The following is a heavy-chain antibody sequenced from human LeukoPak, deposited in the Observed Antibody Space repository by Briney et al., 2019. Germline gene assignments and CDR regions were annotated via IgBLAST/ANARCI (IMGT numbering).Heavy chain of an antibody. Sequence: PGGSLRLSCAAFGFTFSTYGMSWVRQAPGKGLEWVSAISGSGGSTHYADSVKGRFTIFRDNSKNTLYLQMNSLRVEDTAIYYCAKGPLDYIHGTHYFDYWGQGTLVTVSS. CDR1: GFTFSTYG. J-gene: IGHJ4*02. CDR2: ISGSGGST. V-gene: IGHV3-23*01. D-gene: IGHD4-11*01. CDR3: AKGPLDYIHGTHYFDY.